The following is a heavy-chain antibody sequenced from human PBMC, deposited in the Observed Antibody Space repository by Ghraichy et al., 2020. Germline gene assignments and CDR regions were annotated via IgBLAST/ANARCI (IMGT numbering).Heavy chain of an antibody. CDR3: ARGDYYDSSRLDN. D-gene: IGHD3-22*01. V-gene: IGHV3-49*04. CDR2: IRSKTYGGTT. Sequence: GGSLRLSCTASGFTFGDYTMSWVRQAPGKGLEWVGFIRSKTYGGTTEYAAPVKGRFTISRDDSKFIAYLQVNSLKIEDTAVYFCARGDYYDSSRLDNWGQGALLTVSS. J-gene: IGHJ4*02. CDR1: GFTFGDYT.